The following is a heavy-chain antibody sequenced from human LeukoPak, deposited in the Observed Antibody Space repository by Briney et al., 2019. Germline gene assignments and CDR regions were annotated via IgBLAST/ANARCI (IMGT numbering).Heavy chain of an antibody. D-gene: IGHD2-15*01. J-gene: IGHJ4*02. CDR3: ARDNIVVVAATKAYYFDY. CDR1: GYSISSGYY. CDR2: IYHSGST. Sequence: PSETLSLTCTVSGYSISSGYYWGWIRQPPGKGLEWIGIIYHSGSTYYNPSLKSRVTISVDTSKNQFSLKLSSVTAADTAVYYCARDNIVVVAATKAYYFDYWGQGTLVTVSS. V-gene: IGHV4-38-2*02.